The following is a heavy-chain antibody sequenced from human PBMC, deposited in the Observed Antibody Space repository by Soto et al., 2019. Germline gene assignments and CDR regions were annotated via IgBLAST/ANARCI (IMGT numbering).Heavy chain of an antibody. CDR2: IRQDGTEQ. Sequence: GGGLRLSCAAFGFSLSCYWVSWGRQAPGKGLEWVANIRQDGTEQFSVDSVKGRFTLSRDNAENSLHLQMDSLRVEDTAIYYCVRDRSRPAAMDYWGQGALVTVSS. V-gene: IGHV3-7*01. D-gene: IGHD2-2*01. CDR1: GFSLSCYW. J-gene: IGHJ4*02. CDR3: VRDRSRPAAMDY.